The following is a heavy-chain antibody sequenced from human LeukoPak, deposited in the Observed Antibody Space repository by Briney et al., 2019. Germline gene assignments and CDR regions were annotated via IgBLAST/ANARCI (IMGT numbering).Heavy chain of an antibody. CDR2: IIPIFGTA. J-gene: IGHJ3*02. V-gene: IGHV1-69*05. Sequence: SVKVSCKASGGTFSSYAISWVRQAPGQGLEWMGGIIPIFGTANYAQKFQGRVTMTRDTSSSTAYMELSRLRFDDTVVYYCARGPRITIFGVVMANDAFDIWGQGTMVTVSS. CDR1: GGTFSSYA. D-gene: IGHD3-3*01. CDR3: ARGPRITIFGVVMANDAFDI.